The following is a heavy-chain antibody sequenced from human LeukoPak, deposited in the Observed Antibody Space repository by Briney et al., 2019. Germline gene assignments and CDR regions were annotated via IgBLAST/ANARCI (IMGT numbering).Heavy chain of an antibody. V-gene: IGHV4-34*01. Sequence: KPSETLSLTCAVYGGSFSGYYWSWIRQPPGKGLEWIGEINHSGSTNYNPSLKGRVTISVDTSKNQFSLKLSSVTAADTAVYYCARGFRYFDYWGQGTLVTVSS. CDR1: GGSFSGYY. J-gene: IGHJ4*02. CDR3: ARGFRYFDY. CDR2: INHSGST.